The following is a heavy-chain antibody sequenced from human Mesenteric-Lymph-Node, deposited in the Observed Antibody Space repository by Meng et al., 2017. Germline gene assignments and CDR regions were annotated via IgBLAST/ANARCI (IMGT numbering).Heavy chain of an antibody. J-gene: IGHJ6*02. CDR1: GFTFSSYS. CDR2: ISSSGNYI. CDR3: ARAGQRLRFSGMDV. D-gene: IGHD6-25*01. V-gene: IGHV3-21*01. Sequence: GGSLRLSCAASGFTFSSYSMNWVRQAPGKGLEWVSSISSSGNYIYYADSVKGRFTISRDNAQNSLYLQMDSLRVEDTAVYYCARAGQRLRFSGMDVWGQGTTVTVSS.